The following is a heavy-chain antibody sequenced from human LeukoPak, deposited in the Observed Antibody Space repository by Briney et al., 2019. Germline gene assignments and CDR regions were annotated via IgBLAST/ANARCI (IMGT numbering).Heavy chain of an antibody. V-gene: IGHV4-39*01. D-gene: IGHD5-24*01. CDR3: ARWVATFDF. J-gene: IGHJ4*02. CDR2: IYYSGSI. Sequence: SETLSLTCTVSGGSISSSGYYWGWIRQPRGKGLEWIGSIYYSGSIYSNPSLKSRVTISVDTSKNQFSLKLSSVTAADTAVFYCARWVATFDFWGQGTLVTVSS. CDR1: GGSISSSGYY.